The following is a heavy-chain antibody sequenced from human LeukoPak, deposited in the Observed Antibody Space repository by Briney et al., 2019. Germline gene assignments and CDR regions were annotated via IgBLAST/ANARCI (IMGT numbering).Heavy chain of an antibody. V-gene: IGHV3-48*04. CDR1: GFTFSTYN. Sequence: GGSLRPSCAASGFTFSTYNMNWVRQAPGKGLEWVSYISSSSSTIYYADSVKGRFTISRDNAKNSLFLQMNSLRAEDTAVYYCARDIDLIVGATRDYGMDVWGQGTTVTVSS. CDR3: ARDIDLIVGATRDYGMDV. D-gene: IGHD1-26*01. J-gene: IGHJ6*02. CDR2: ISSSSSTI.